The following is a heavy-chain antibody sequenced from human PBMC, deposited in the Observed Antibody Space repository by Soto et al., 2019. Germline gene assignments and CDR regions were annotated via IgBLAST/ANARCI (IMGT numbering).Heavy chain of an antibody. D-gene: IGHD3-16*01. CDR2: ISDDGSNK. J-gene: IGHJ4*02. Sequence: HWVRQAPGKGLEWVAIISDDGSNKYYADSVKGRFTISRDNSKNTLYLQMNSLRAEDTAVYYCARVSTIMITFGGPDYWGQGTLVTVSS. CDR3: ARVSTIMITFGGPDY. V-gene: IGHV3-30*03.